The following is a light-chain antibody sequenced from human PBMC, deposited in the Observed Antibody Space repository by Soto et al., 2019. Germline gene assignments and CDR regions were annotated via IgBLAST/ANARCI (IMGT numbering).Light chain of an antibody. CDR1: QSISSW. V-gene: IGKV1-5*01. CDR2: DAS. J-gene: IGKJ2*01. CDR3: QQYNSYPYT. Sequence: DIQMTQSPSTLSASVGDRVTITCRASQSISSWLAWYQQKPGKAPKLLIYDASSLESGVPSRFSGSGSGTDFTLTISSLQPDGFAAFYCQQYNSYPYTFGQGTNLEIK.